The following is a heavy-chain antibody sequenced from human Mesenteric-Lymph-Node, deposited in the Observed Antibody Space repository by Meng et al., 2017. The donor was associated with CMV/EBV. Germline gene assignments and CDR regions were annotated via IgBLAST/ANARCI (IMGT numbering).Heavy chain of an antibody. CDR3: ATGGGADY. CDR1: GFTFSSYG. Sequence: LSLTCAASGFTFSSYGMHWVRQAPGKGLEWVAFIRYDGSYKYYADSVKGRFTISRDNSKNTLYLQMNSLTAEDTAVYYCATGGGADYWGQGTLVTVSS. J-gene: IGHJ4*02. D-gene: IGHD2-8*02. CDR2: IRYDGSYK. V-gene: IGHV3-30*02.